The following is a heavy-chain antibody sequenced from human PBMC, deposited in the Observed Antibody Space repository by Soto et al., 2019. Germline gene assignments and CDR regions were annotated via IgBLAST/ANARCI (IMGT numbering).Heavy chain of an antibody. CDR1: GFTFSICG. CDR3: AKDRSSSWSFDY. J-gene: IGHJ4*02. Sequence: QVQLVESGGGVVQPGRSLTLSCAASGFTFSICGMHWVRQAPGKGLEWVAVLSSDGSDKHYADSVKGRFTVSRDNSKNTVYLQMNSLRAEDTALYYCAKDRSSSWSFDYWGQGTLVTVSS. CDR2: LSSDGSDK. D-gene: IGHD6-13*01. V-gene: IGHV3-30*18.